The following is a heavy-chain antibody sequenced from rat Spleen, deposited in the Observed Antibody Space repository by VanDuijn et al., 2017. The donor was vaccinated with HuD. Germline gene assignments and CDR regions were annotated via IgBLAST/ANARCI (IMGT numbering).Heavy chain of an antibody. CDR3: TRHTTGMGDY. CDR2: IWSGGST. V-gene: IGHV2-1*01. J-gene: IGHJ2*01. CDR1: GFSLTSND. Sequence: QVQLKESGPGLVQPSQTLSLTCTVSGFSLTSNDVSWVRQPPGKGLEWMGAIWSGGSTDYNSALKSRLSISRDTSKSQVFLKMNSLQTEATAISFCTRHTTGMGDYWGQGVMVTVSS. D-gene: IGHD1-7*01.